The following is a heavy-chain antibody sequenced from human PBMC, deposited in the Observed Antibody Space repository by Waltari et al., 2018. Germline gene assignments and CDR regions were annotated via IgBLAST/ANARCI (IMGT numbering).Heavy chain of an antibody. D-gene: IGHD1-1*01. CDR1: GVSITSNRPY. V-gene: IGHV4-39*01. J-gene: IGHJ3*01. Sequence: QLQLQESGPGLVKPSEPLSLTCSVSGVSITSNRPYWGWIRQPPGQGLEWIGTMSYSGATYRSPSLKSRVTISRDTSKNQLSLKLGSVTAADTAIYYCATYIGASVGTAAFDVWGQGTMVSVSS. CDR3: ATYIGASVGTAAFDV. CDR2: MSYSGAT.